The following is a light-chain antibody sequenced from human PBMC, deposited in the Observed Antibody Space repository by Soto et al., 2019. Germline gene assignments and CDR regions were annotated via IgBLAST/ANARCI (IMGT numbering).Light chain of an antibody. J-gene: IGLJ1*01. CDR2: DVS. V-gene: IGLV2-14*01. CDR3: SSHTRRNTRV. CDR1: SSDVGAYNY. Sequence: QSVLTQPASVSGSPGQSITISCTGTSSDVGAYNYVSWYQQHPGKAPKLMIYDVSNRPSGVSNRFSGSKSGNTASLTISGLQAEDVADYYCSSHTRRNTRVFGTGTKVTVL.